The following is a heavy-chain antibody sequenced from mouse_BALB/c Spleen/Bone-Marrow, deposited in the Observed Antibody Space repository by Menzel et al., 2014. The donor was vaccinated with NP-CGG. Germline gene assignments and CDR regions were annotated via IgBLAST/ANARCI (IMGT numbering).Heavy chain of an antibody. Sequence: EVKLVESGGGLVQPGGSRKLSCAASGFTFSSFAMHWIRQAPAKGLEWVAFISTGSNIIHYADTVKGRFTISRDNPKNTLFLQMTSLKSEDTAMYYCGRGDCWGQGTTLTVSS. CDR2: ISTGSNII. V-gene: IGHV5-17*02. CDR1: GFTFSSFA. CDR3: GRGDC. J-gene: IGHJ2*01.